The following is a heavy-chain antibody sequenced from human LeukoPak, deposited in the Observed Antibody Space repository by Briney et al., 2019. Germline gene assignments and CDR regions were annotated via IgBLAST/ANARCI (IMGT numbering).Heavy chain of an antibody. Sequence: PSETLSLTCAVYGGSFSGYYWSWIRQPPGKGLEWIGEINHSGSTNYNPSLKSRVTISVDTSKYQFSLKLSSVTAADTAVYYCARGFIAVAAPGWFDPWGQGTLVTVSS. CDR2: INHSGST. J-gene: IGHJ5*02. CDR1: GGSFSGYY. D-gene: IGHD6-19*01. CDR3: ARGFIAVAAPGWFDP. V-gene: IGHV4-34*01.